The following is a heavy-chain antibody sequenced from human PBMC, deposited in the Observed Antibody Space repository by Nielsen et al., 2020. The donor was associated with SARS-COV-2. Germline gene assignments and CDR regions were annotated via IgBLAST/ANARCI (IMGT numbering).Heavy chain of an antibody. CDR2: INWNGGST. Sequence: WIRQPPGKGLEWVSGINWNGGSTGYADSVKGRFTISRDNSKNTLYLQMNSLRAEDTAVYYCAKANYYDSSGYSHWGQGTLVTVSS. D-gene: IGHD3-22*01. J-gene: IGHJ4*02. CDR3: AKANYYDSSGYSH. V-gene: IGHV3-20*03.